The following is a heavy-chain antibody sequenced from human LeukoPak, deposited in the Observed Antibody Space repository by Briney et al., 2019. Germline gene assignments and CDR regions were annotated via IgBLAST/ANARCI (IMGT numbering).Heavy chain of an antibody. CDR1: GGSLSSYY. Sequence: SETLSLTCTVSGGSLSSYYWSWIRQPPGKGLEWVGYIYYSGSTNYNPSLKSRVTISVDTSKNQFSLKLSSVTAADTAVYYCARARRGWLVPDYWGQGTLVTVSS. V-gene: IGHV4-59*01. D-gene: IGHD6-19*01. CDR3: ARARRGWLVPDY. J-gene: IGHJ4*02. CDR2: IYYSGST.